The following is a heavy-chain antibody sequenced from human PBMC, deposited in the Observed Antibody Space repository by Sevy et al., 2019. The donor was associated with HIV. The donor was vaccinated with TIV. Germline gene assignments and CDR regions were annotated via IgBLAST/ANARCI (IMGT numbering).Heavy chain of an antibody. V-gene: IGHV1-2*02. CDR3: AREEAVGGSSDWYFDL. J-gene: IGHJ2*01. CDR1: GYTFTGYY. Sequence: ASVKVSCKASGYTFTGYYIHWVRQAPGQGLEWMGWINPKSGGTNYAQKFQGRVSMTRDTSISTAYMELSRLRYDDTAVFYCAREEAVGGSSDWYFDLWGRGTLVTVSS. CDR2: INPKSGGT. D-gene: IGHD1-26*01.